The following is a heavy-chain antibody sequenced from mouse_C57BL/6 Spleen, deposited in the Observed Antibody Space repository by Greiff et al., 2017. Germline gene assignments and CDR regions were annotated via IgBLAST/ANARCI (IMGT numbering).Heavy chain of an antibody. CDR3: ASAYYSNYDWYFDV. Sequence: EVKLVESGPGLAKPSQTLSLTCSVTGYSITSDYWNWIRKFPGNKLEYMGYISYSGSTYYNPSLKSRISITRDTSKNQYYLQLNSVTTEDTATYYCASAYYSNYDWYFDVWGTGTTVTVSS. J-gene: IGHJ1*03. CDR1: GYSITSDY. CDR2: ISYSGST. V-gene: IGHV3-8*01. D-gene: IGHD2-5*01.